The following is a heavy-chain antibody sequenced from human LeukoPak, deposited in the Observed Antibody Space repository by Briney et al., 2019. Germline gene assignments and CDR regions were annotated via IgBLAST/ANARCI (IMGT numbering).Heavy chain of an antibody. V-gene: IGHV4-39*07. D-gene: IGHD3-22*01. CDR1: GGSISSSNYY. Sequence: PSETLSLTCTVSGGSISSSNYYWGWIRQPPGKGLEWIGSIYYSGSTYYNPSLKSRVTISVDTSKNQFSLKLSSVTAAGTAVYYCARPDSSGYLREIDAFDIWGQGTMVTVSS. CDR2: IYYSGST. CDR3: ARPDSSGYLREIDAFDI. J-gene: IGHJ3*02.